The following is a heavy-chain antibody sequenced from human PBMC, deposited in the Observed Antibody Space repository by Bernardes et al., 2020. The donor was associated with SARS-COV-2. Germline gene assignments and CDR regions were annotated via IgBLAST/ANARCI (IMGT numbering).Heavy chain of an antibody. V-gene: IGHV4-59*02. CDR3: AKIVPGGASFDP. D-gene: IGHD3-10*02. Sequence: SETLSLTCTVAGGSVRSLFWTWIRQTPGKGLEWIGYLTPSGSTNYNPSLKSRVTITPDTSNNEFSLRLSSVTPADTAVYYCAKIVPGGASFDPWGQGTLVTVSS. CDR1: GGSVRSLF. CDR2: LTPSGST. J-gene: IGHJ5*02.